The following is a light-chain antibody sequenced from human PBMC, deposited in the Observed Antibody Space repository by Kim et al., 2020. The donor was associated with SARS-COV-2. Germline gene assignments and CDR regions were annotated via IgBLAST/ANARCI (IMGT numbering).Light chain of an antibody. CDR3: QQRGN. CDR2: DAS. V-gene: IGKV3-11*01. Sequence: VVRQSPATLSLSPGERATLSCRASQSVGTYLAWYQQKLGQAPRLLIYDASKRATGIPARFRGSGSGTDFTLTIGTLEPEDSAVYYCQQRGNFGQGTRLEIK. CDR1: QSVGTY. J-gene: IGKJ5*01.